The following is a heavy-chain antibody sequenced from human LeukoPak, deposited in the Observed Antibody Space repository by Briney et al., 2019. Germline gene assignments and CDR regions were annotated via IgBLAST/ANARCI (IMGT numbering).Heavy chain of an antibody. J-gene: IGHJ4*02. CDR1: GFTVSSNY. CDR3: ARESPAIAAAKPFDY. D-gene: IGHD6-13*01. Sequence: GGSLRLSCAASGFTVSSNYMSWVRQAPGKGLEWVSVIYSGGSTYYADSVKGRFTISRDNSKNTLYLQMNSLRAEDTAVYYCARESPAIAAAKPFDYWGQGTLVTVSS. V-gene: IGHV3-66*01. CDR2: IYSGGST.